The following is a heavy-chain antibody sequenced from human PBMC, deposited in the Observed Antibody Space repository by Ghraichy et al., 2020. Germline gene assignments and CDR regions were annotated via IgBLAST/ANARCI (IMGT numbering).Heavy chain of an antibody. CDR2: INHSGST. V-gene: IGHV4-34*01. J-gene: IGHJ5*02. Sequence: SATLSLTCAVYGGSFSGYYWSWIRQPPGKGLEWIGEINHSGSTNYNPSLKSRVTISVDTSKNQFSLKLSSVTAADTAVYYCARRSFSIVVVVAASFRFDPWGQGTLVTVSS. CDR1: GGSFSGYY. D-gene: IGHD2-15*01. CDR3: ARRSFSIVVVVAASFRFDP.